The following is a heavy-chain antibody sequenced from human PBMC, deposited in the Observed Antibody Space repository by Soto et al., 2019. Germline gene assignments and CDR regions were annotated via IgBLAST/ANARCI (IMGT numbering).Heavy chain of an antibody. CDR2: IYYSGST. Sequence: SETLSLTCTVSGGSISSGGYYWSWIRQHPGKGLEWIVYIYYSGSTYYNPSLKSRVTISVDTSKNQFSLKLSSVTAADTAVYYCARAWNKLLGFGAYGMDVWGQGTTVTVSS. D-gene: IGHD3-10*01. CDR1: GGSISSGGYY. CDR3: ARAWNKLLGFGAYGMDV. V-gene: IGHV4-31*03. J-gene: IGHJ6*02.